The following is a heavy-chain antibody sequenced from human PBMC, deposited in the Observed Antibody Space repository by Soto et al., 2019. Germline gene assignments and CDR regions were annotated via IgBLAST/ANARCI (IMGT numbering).Heavy chain of an antibody. CDR2: ISYSSRTT. CDR1: GFNFIDYS. J-gene: IGHJ5*01. Sequence: EVQLVESGGGLVQPGGSLRLSCEASGFNFIDYSMNWVRQAPGKGLEWISYISYSSRTTYYADSVKGRFSISRDNGKNSLFLQMNSLRHEDTAVYFCARLPSRASWWFDYWGQGAPVTVSS. D-gene: IGHD2-2*01. V-gene: IGHV3-48*02. CDR3: ARLPSRASWWFDY.